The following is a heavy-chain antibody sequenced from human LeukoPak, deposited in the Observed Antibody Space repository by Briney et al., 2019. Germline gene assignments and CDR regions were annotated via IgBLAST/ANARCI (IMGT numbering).Heavy chain of an antibody. J-gene: IGHJ4*02. Sequence: PVGSLRLSCAASGFTSSSYTMNWVRQAPGKGLEWVSSISTTSSYIYYGDSVKGRLTISRDNAKNSLYLQMNSLRAEDTAVYYCAREAYSHYGFDYWGQGTLVTVSS. CDR1: GFTSSSYT. CDR3: AREAYSHYGFDY. CDR2: ISTTSSYI. D-gene: IGHD4-11*01. V-gene: IGHV3-21*01.